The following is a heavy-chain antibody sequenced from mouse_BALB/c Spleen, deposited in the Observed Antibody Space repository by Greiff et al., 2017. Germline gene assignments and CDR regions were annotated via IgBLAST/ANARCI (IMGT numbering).Heavy chain of an antibody. D-gene: IGHD1-2*01. CDR1: GYTFTDYE. V-gene: IGHV1-15*01. CDR2: IDPETGGT. Sequence: VQLQQSGAELVRPGASVTLSCKASGYTFTDYEMHWVKQTPVHGLEWIGAIDPETGGTAYNQKFKGKATLTADKSSSTAYMELRSLTSEDSAVYYCTREDYYGSWFAYWGQGTLVTVSA. J-gene: IGHJ3*01. CDR3: TREDYYGSWFAY.